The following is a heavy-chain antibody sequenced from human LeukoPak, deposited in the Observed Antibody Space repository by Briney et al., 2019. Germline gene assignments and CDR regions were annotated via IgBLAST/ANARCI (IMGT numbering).Heavy chain of an antibody. Sequence: ASGEVRCKAGGYTFTRDDINWVLQATGQELEWMGWMNPNSGNTGYAQKFQGRVTMTRNTSISTAYMELSSLRSEDTAVYYCARGLGLDDAFDIWGQGTMVTVSS. V-gene: IGHV1-8*01. CDR3: ARGLGLDDAFDI. D-gene: IGHD3-16*01. J-gene: IGHJ3*02. CDR1: GYTFTRDD. CDR2: MNPNSGNT.